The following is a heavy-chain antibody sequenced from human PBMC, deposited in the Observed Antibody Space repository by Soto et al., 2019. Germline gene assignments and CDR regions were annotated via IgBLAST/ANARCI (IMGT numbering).Heavy chain of an antibody. Sequence: GESLKISCKGSGYSFLNYWIGWVRQMPGKDLEWIGIIYPDDSYTNYSPSFQGHVTISADKSISTAYLQWSSLKASDTAMYYCARLQAAAGDNDLTFDYWGQGTLVTVSS. CDR2: IYPDDSYT. CDR3: ARLQAAAGDNDLTFDY. V-gene: IGHV5-51*01. J-gene: IGHJ4*02. D-gene: IGHD6-13*01. CDR1: GYSFLNYW.